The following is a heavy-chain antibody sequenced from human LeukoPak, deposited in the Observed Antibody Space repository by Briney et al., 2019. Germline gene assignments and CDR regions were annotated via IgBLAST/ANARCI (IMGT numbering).Heavy chain of an antibody. CDR3: ARMGAIGGASANPDY. V-gene: IGHV4-59*01. J-gene: IGHJ4*02. Sequence: SETLSLTCTVSGGSISSYYWSWIRQPPGKGLEWIGYIYYTGSTDYSPSLKSRVTISADTSENQFSLKLSSVTAADTAVYYCARMGAIGGASANPDYWGQGTLVTVSS. CDR2: IYYTGST. CDR1: GGSISSYY. D-gene: IGHD2-21*01.